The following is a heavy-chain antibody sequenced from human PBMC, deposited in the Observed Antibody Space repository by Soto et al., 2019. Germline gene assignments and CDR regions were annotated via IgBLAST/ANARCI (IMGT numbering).Heavy chain of an antibody. J-gene: IGHJ6*02. Sequence: QVLLVESGGGVVQPGRSLRLSCAASGFTFSSYGMHWVRQAPGKGLEWVAIISYDGGNKYYADSVKGRFTISRDNSKNTLYLQMSSLRAEDTAVYYCAKALYSTSLYGMDVWGQGTTVTVSS. CDR2: ISYDGGNK. CDR3: AKALYSTSLYGMDV. CDR1: GFTFSSYG. D-gene: IGHD6-6*01. V-gene: IGHV3-30*18.